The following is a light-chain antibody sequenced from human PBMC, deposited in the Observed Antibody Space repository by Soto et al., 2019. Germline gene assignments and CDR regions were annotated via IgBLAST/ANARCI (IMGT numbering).Light chain of an antibody. V-gene: IGLV1-47*01. CDR1: TSNIGSNY. CDR2: RSN. CDR3: AAWDDSLSGVV. Sequence: QSALTQPPSASGTPGQRVPISCSGSTSNIGSNYVYWYQQLPGTAPKLLIYRSNQRPSGVPDRFSGSKSGTSASLAISGLRSEDEADYYCAAWDDSLSGVVFGGGTKLTVL. J-gene: IGLJ2*01.